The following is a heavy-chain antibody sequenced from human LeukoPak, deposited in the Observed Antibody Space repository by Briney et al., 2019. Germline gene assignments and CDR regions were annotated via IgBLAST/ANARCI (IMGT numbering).Heavy chain of an antibody. V-gene: IGHV3-20*04. J-gene: IGHJ4*02. D-gene: IGHD1-26*01. CDR1: GFTFDDYG. CDR2: INWSGGST. Sequence: GGSLRLSCAASGFTFDDYGMSWVRQAPGKGLEWVSGINWSGGSTGYADSVKGRFTISRDNAKNSLYLQMNSLRAEDTAVYYCARSRYGSYLKIVGPGPFDYWGQGTLVTVSS. CDR3: ARSRYGSYLKIVGPGPFDY.